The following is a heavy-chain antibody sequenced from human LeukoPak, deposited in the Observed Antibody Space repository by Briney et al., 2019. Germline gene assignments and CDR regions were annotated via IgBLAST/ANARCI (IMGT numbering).Heavy chain of an antibody. CDR3: ARDRGSYAWDY. Sequence: GGSLRLSCAASGFTVSSNYINCVRHAPRKWLEWVSFIYSGGSTYYADSVKGRFTISRDNSKNTLYLQMNSLRPEDTAVYYCARDRGSYAWDYWGQGTLVTVSS. V-gene: IGHV3-66*02. CDR2: IYSGGST. CDR1: GFTVSSNY. J-gene: IGHJ4*02. D-gene: IGHD5-12*01.